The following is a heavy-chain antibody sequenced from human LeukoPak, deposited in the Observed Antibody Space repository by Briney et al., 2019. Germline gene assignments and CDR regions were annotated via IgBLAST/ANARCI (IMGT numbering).Heavy chain of an antibody. J-gene: IGHJ4*02. CDR2: IIPIFGTA. Sequence: GASVKVSCKASGGTFSSYAISWVRQAPGQGLEWMGGIIPIFGTANYAQKFQGRVTITTDESTSTAYMELSSLSSEDTAVYYCARGGFYYDSSGYFSFDYWGQGTLVTVSS. V-gene: IGHV1-69*05. CDR1: GGTFSSYA. D-gene: IGHD3-22*01. CDR3: ARGGFYYDSSGYFSFDY.